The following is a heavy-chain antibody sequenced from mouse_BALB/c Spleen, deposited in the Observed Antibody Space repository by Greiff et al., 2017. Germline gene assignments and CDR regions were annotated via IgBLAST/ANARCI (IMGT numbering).Heavy chain of an antibody. J-gene: IGHJ3*01. CDR2: ILPGSGST. V-gene: IGHV1S81*02. CDR3: ARNYGSTSFAY. D-gene: IGHD1-1*01. Sequence: QVQLQQPGAELVKPGASVKLSCKASGYTFTSYWMHWVKQRPGQGLEWIGEILPGSGSTNYNEKFKGKATFTADTSSNTAYMQLSSLTSEDSAVYYCARNYGSTSFAYWGQGTLVTVSA. CDR1: GYTFTSYW.